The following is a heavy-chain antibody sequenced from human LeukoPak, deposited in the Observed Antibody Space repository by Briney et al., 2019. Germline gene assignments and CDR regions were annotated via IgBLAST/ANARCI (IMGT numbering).Heavy chain of an antibody. Sequence: GRSLRLSCAASGFTFSSYGMHWVRQAPGKGLEWVAVIWYDGSNKYYADSVKGRFTISRGNSKNTLYLQMNSLRAEDTAVYYCAREILESSLRYFDWFDFWGQGTLVTVSS. CDR2: IWYDGSNK. V-gene: IGHV3-33*01. CDR1: GFTFSSYG. CDR3: AREILESSLRYFDWFDF. J-gene: IGHJ5*01. D-gene: IGHD3-9*01.